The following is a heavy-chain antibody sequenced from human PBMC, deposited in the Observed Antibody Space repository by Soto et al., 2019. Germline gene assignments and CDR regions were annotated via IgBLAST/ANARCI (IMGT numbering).Heavy chain of an antibody. CDR2: INPNNGAT. CDR1: GYIFTGNY. CDR3: APHYPDSSGYFDH. J-gene: IGHJ4*02. Sequence: ASVKVSCKASGYIFTGNYMHWVRQAPGQGLEYMGWINPNNGATNYAQNFQGRVTMTWDTSISTAYMEVRRLRSDDAAVYYCAPHYPDSSGYFDHWGQGTLVTVSS. D-gene: IGHD3-22*01. V-gene: IGHV1-2*02.